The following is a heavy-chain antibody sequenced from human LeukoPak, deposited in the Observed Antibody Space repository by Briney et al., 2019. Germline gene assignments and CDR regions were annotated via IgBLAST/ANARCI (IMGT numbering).Heavy chain of an antibody. D-gene: IGHD6-13*01. CDR2: MSAYSGNT. CDR3: ARSSGVSAAGSPYYFDY. J-gene: IGHJ4*02. Sequence: ASAKVSCMASGYTFHNYGISWVRQAPGQGLEWMGWMSAYSGNTDDKERLQGRVKMTTDTSTTHAFMELRSLRSDDTAVYYCARSSGVSAAGSPYYFDYWGQGTLVTVSS. CDR1: GYTFHNYG. V-gene: IGHV1-18*01.